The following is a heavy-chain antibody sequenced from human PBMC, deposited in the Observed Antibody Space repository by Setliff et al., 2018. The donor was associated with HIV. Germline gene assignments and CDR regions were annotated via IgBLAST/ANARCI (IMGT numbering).Heavy chain of an antibody. V-gene: IGHV4-34*01. J-gene: IGHJ4*02. Sequence: ETLSLTCAVYGGSFSGYYWSWVRQPPGKGLEWIGEIHHGGSTNNNPSLKSRVTISLAASKNQFSLKLRSVTVADTAVYFCARGPVVGFDSWGQGTLVTVSS. D-gene: IGHD2-15*01. CDR2: IHHGGST. CDR1: GGSFSGYY. CDR3: ARGPVVGFDS.